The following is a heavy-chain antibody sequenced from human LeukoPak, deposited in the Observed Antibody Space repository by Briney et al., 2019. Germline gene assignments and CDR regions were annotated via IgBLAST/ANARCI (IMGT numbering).Heavy chain of an antibody. D-gene: IGHD3-10*01. Sequence: PGGSLRLSCAASGFTFSNAWMSWVRQAPGKGLEWVGRIRSKTDGGTTDYAAPVKGRFTISRDDSKNTLYLQMSSLKTGDTAVYYCTTARNMVRGVIPLDYWGQGTLVTVSS. CDR3: TTARNMVRGVIPLDY. CDR2: IRSKTDGGTT. CDR1: GFTFSNAW. V-gene: IGHV3-15*01. J-gene: IGHJ4*02.